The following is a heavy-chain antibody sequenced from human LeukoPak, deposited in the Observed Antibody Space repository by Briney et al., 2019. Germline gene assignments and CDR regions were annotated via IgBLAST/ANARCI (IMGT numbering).Heavy chain of an antibody. CDR1: GFTFSSFE. Sequence: GGSLRLSCAASGFTFSSFEMNWVRQAPGKGLEWLSHISTSGTTTYYANSVKGRFTISRDNAENSVYLQMNSLRAEDTAVYYCARDLMGIAYRGAFYYWGQGTLVTVSS. CDR2: ISTSGTTT. D-gene: IGHD6-13*01. CDR3: ARDLMGIAYRGAFYY. J-gene: IGHJ4*02. V-gene: IGHV3-48*03.